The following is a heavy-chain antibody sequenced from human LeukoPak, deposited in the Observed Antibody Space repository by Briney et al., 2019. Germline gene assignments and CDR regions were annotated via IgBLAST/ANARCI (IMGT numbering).Heavy chain of an antibody. CDR3: ARGWDYYYYYGMDV. D-gene: IGHD1-26*01. J-gene: IGHJ6*02. Sequence: SQTLSLTCTVSGGSISSGGYYWSWIRQHPGKGLEWIGYIYYSGSTYYNPSLKSRVTISVDTSKNQFSLKLSSVTAADTAVYYCARGWDYYYYYGMDVWGQGTTVTVSS. V-gene: IGHV4-31*03. CDR1: GGSISSGGYY. CDR2: IYYSGST.